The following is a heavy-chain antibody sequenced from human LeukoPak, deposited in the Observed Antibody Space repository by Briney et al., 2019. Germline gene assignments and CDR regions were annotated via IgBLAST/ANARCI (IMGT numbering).Heavy chain of an antibody. Sequence: EASVKVSCKASGYTFSDYHMHWVRQAPGQGLEWMGRIIPSGGSTTYAQKFQGRVTITRNTSINTAYMELSSLRSEDTAVYYYARGIRRNINYWFDPWGQGTLVTVSS. J-gene: IGHJ5*02. CDR2: IIPSGGST. CDR3: ARGIRRNINYWFDP. V-gene: IGHV1-46*01. D-gene: IGHD3-3*02. CDR1: GYTFSDYH.